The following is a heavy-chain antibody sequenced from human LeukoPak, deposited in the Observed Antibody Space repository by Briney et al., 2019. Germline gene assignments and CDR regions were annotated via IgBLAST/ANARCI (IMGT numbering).Heavy chain of an antibody. CDR1: GFIFSNYD. J-gene: IGHJ2*01. V-gene: IGHV3-48*01. CDR2: ISSGGSTI. D-gene: IGHD5-12*01. CDR3: ARDENGDSDFDL. Sequence: GGSLRLSCAASGFIFSNYDMNWVRQAPGKGLEWVSFISSGGSTIFYADSVKGRFTISRDDAKNSLYVQMNNLRVGDTAVYYCARDENGDSDFDLWGRGTLVTVSS.